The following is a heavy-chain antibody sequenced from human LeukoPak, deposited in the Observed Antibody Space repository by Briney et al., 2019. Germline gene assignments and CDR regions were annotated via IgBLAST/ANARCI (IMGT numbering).Heavy chain of an antibody. D-gene: IGHD3-10*01. J-gene: IGHJ6*02. CDR2: INPSGGST. Sequence: ASVKVSCKASGYTFIDYYMHWVRQAPGQGLEWMGIINPSGGSTSNAQKFQGRVTMTRDTSTSTVYMELSSLRSEDTAVYYCARDRGNRIPNYGKDVWGQGTTVTVSS. V-gene: IGHV1-46*01. CDR3: ARDRGNRIPNYGKDV. CDR1: GYTFIDYY.